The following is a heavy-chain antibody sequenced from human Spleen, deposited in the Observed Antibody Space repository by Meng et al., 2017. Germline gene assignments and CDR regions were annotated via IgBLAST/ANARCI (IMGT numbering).Heavy chain of an antibody. CDR1: GGSISSGAYY. CDR2: IYYSGST. Sequence: QVPLQESGPGLVNPSQTLSLTCTVSGGSISSGAYYWSWIRQHPGKGLEWIGYIYYSGSTYYNPSLKSRVTMSIDTSKNQISLKLSSVTAADTAVYYCARGVVGDYWYFDLWGRGTLVTVSS. V-gene: IGHV4-31*03. CDR3: ARGVVGDYWYFDL. J-gene: IGHJ2*01. D-gene: IGHD3-10*01.